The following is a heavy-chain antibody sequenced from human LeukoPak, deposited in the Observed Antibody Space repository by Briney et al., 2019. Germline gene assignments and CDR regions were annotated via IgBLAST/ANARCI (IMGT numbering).Heavy chain of an antibody. CDR1: GYTFTSYG. CDR3: ARDQRANDYGDYPNFDY. CDR2: ISAYNGNT. V-gene: IGHV1-18*01. D-gene: IGHD4-17*01. Sequence: GASVKVSCKASGYTFTSYGISWVRQAPGQGLEWMGWISAYNGNTNYAQKLQGRVTMTTDTSTSTAYMELRSLRSDVTAVYYCARDQRANDYGDYPNFDYWGQGTLVTVSS. J-gene: IGHJ4*02.